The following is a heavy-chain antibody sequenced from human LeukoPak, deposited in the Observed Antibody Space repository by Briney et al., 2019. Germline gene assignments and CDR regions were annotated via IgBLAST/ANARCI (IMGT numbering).Heavy chain of an antibody. D-gene: IGHD4-11*01. CDR3: ARAINDYSNYEVLTDNWFDP. CDR2: IYYSGST. CDR1: GGSISSSSYY. Sequence: SETLSLTCTVSGGSISSSSYYWGWIRQPPGKGLEWIGSIYYSGSTYYNPSLKSRVTISVYTSKNHFSLKLSSVTAADTAVYYCARAINDYSNYEVLTDNWFDPWGQGTLVTVSS. V-gene: IGHV4-39*07. J-gene: IGHJ5*02.